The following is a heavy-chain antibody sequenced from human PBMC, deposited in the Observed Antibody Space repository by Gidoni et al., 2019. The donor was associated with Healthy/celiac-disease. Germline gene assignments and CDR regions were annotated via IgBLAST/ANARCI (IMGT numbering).Heavy chain of an antibody. J-gene: IGHJ4*02. CDR3: ARGSRGYCSGGSCYSGGFDY. Sequence: EVQLVESGGGLIQPGGSLRLSCAASVLTVSSHDMSWVRQAPGKGLEWVSVSYSGGSTYYADSVKGRFTSSRDNSKNTLYLQMNSLRAEETAVYYCARGSRGYCSGGSCYSGGFDYWGQGTLVTVSS. V-gene: IGHV3-53*01. CDR2: SYSGGST. D-gene: IGHD2-15*01. CDR1: VLTVSSHD.